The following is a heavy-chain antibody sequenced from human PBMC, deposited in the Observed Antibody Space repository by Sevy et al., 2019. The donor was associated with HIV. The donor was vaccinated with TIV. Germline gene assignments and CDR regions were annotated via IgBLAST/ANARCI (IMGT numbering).Heavy chain of an antibody. V-gene: IGHV1-24*01. CDR2: FDPEDGET. CDR1: GYTLTQLS. Sequence: ASVKVSCKLSGYTLTQLSMHWVRQAPGKGLEWLGSFDPEDGETIYAQKFQGRFTMTEETSTDTVYMELSSLRSEDTAVYYCATGREYYEGNSGYFDYWGQGTLVTVSS. J-gene: IGHJ4*02. CDR3: ATGREYYEGNSGYFDY. D-gene: IGHD3-3*01.